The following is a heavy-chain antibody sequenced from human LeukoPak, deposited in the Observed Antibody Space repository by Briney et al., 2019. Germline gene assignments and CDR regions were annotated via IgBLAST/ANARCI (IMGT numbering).Heavy chain of an antibody. Sequence: ASETLTLTCTVSGGSISSSSYYWGWIRQPPGKGLEWIGSIYYSGSTYYNPSLKSRVTISVDTSKNQFSLKLSSVTAADTAVYYCARDNFLLFHYWGQGTLVTVSS. V-gene: IGHV4-39*07. D-gene: IGHD2-15*01. J-gene: IGHJ4*02. CDR1: GGSISSSSYY. CDR2: IYYSGST. CDR3: ARDNFLLFHY.